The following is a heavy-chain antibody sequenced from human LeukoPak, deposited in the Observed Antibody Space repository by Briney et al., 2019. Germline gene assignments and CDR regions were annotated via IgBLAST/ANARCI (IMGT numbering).Heavy chain of an antibody. J-gene: IGHJ3*02. CDR3: ARDPYSGSYSDAFDI. Sequence: GGSLRLSCAASGFTFSSYGMHWVRQAPGKGLEWVAFIRYDGSNKYYADSVKGRFTISRDNSKNTLYLQMNSLRAEDTAVYYCARDPYSGSYSDAFDIWGQGTMVTVSS. CDR1: GFTFSSYG. D-gene: IGHD1-26*01. V-gene: IGHV3-30*02. CDR2: IRYDGSNK.